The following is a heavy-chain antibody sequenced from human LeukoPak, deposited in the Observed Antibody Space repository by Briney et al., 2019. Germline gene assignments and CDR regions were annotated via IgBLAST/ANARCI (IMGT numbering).Heavy chain of an antibody. D-gene: IGHD3-3*01. CDR1: GYTFTSYG. J-gene: IGHJ4*02. Sequence: ASVKVSCKASGYTFTSYGISWVRQAPGQGLEWMGWISAYNGNTNYAQKLQGRVTMTTDTSTSTAYMELGSLRSDDTAVYYCARVVYDFWSGYSGYYFDYWGQGTLVTVSS. CDR2: ISAYNGNT. CDR3: ARVVYDFWSGYSGYYFDY. V-gene: IGHV1-18*01.